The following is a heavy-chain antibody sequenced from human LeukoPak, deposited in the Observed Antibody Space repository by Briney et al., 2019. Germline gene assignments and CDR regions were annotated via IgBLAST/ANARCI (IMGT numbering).Heavy chain of an antibody. CDR3: ARGEYDYVWGSYRYPAFDY. D-gene: IGHD3-16*02. CDR2: INHSGST. Sequence: SETLSLTCAVYGGSFSGYYWSWIRQPPGKGLEWIGEINHSGSTNYNPSLKSRVTISVDTFKNKSSLTLRSVTPAETAVYYCARGEYDYVWGSYRYPAFDYWGQGTLVTVSS. CDR1: GGSFSGYY. J-gene: IGHJ4*02. V-gene: IGHV4-34*01.